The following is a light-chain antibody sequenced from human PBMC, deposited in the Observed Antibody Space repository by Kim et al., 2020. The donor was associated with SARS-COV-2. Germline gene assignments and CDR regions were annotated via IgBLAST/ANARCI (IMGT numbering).Light chain of an antibody. CDR2: RNG. V-gene: IGLV1-47*01. CDR3: ATWDDSLSGLYV. J-gene: IGLJ1*01. Sequence: RVTISCSGNTSSIGSNYVYWYQQLPGMAPKLLIYRNGQRPSGVPDRFSGSESGTSASLAISGLRPEDEADYYCATWDDSLSGLYVFGTGTKVTVL. CDR1: TSSIGSNY.